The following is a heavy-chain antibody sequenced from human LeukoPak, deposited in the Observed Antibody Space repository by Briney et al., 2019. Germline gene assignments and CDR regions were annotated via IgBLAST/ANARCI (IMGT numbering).Heavy chain of an antibody. J-gene: IGHJ5*02. CDR2: IFYSGST. Sequence: SETLSLTCTVSGGSISSYYWSWIRQPPGKGLEWIGYIFYSGSTNYNPSLKSRVTISVDTSKNQFSLKLSSVTAADTAVYYCARPVPSRLGWFDPWGQGTLVTVSS. D-gene: IGHD1-1*01. CDR3: ARPVPSRLGWFDP. CDR1: GGSISSYY. V-gene: IGHV4-59*08.